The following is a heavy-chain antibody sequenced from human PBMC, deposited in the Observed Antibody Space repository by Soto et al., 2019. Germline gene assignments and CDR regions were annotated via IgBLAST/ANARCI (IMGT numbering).Heavy chain of an antibody. CDR1: GGTFSSDA. J-gene: IGHJ3*02. Sequence: AVKVSCKASGGTFSSDAISWVRQAPGQGLEWMGGIISIFGTANYAQTFQGRVTITADESTSTAYMELSSLRSEDTAVYYCARDGGVVPAARARAAFDIWGQGTMVTVSS. D-gene: IGHD2-2*01. CDR3: ARDGGVVPAARARAAFDI. CDR2: IISIFGTA. V-gene: IGHV1-69*13.